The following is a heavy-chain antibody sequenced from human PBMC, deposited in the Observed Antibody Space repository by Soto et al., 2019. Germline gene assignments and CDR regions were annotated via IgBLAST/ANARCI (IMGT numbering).Heavy chain of an antibody. CDR3: ARERFWSGYSSLGFDY. CDR2: IYHSGST. J-gene: IGHJ4*02. D-gene: IGHD3-3*01. CDR1: GGSISSGGYS. Sequence: QLQLQESGSGLVKPSQTLSLTCAVSGGSISSGGYSWSWIRQPPGKGLEWIGYIYHSGSTYYNPSLTRRVTISVDRSKHQFSLKLSSVTAADTAVYYCARERFWSGYSSLGFDYWGQGTLVTVSS. V-gene: IGHV4-30-2*01.